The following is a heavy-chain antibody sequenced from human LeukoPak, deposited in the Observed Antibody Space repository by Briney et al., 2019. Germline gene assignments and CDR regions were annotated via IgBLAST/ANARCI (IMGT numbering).Heavy chain of an antibody. D-gene: IGHD4-17*01. V-gene: IGHV4-4*07. Sequence: SETLSLTCTVSGGSISSYYWSWIRQPAGKGLEWIGRIYTSGSTNYNPSLKSRVTMSVDTSKNQFSLKLSSVTAADTAVYYCARDGCTVTTRAFDIWGQGTMVTISS. J-gene: IGHJ3*02. CDR1: GGSISSYY. CDR3: ARDGCTVTTRAFDI. CDR2: IYTSGST.